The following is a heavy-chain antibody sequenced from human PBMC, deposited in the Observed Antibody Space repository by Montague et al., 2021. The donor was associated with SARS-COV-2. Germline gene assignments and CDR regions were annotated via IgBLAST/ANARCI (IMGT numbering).Heavy chain of an antibody. CDR3: ARWGYDYVWGNYRYPHDAFDI. V-gene: IGHV4-34*01. D-gene: IGHD3-16*02. Sequence: SETLSLTCSVYGGSFSGYYWSWIRQFPGKGLEWIGEVSHSGSTNYNPSLKSRVTISIDSSKNHFSLQLRSVTAEDTAVYYCARWGYDYVWGNYRYPHDAFDIWGQGTLVTVAS. CDR1: GGSFSGYY. J-gene: IGHJ3*02. CDR2: VSHSGST.